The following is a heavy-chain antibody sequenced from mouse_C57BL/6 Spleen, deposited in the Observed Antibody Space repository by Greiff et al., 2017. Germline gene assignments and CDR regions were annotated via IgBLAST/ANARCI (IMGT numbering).Heavy chain of an antibody. J-gene: IGHJ4*01. Sequence: EVKLMESGEGLVKPGGSLKLSCAASGFTFSSYAMSWVRQTPEKRLEWVAYIGSGGDYIYYADTVKGRFTISRDNARNTLYLQMSSLKSEDTAMYYCTRGGKENAMDYWGQGTSVTVSS. CDR1: GFTFSSYA. CDR3: TRGGKENAMDY. V-gene: IGHV5-9-1*02. CDR2: IGSGGDYI.